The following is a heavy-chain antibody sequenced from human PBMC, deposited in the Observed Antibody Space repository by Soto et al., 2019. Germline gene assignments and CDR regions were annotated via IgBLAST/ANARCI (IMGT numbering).Heavy chain of an antibody. Sequence: ASVKVSCKASGYAFTSNSMQWVRQAPGQGLEWMGIINPNADTTTYAQKFQGRVTMTRDTSTSTVYMELTSLRFEDTAIYYCAKDLKAPSYWGQGTLVTVSS. CDR1: GYAFTSNS. CDR2: INPNADTT. CDR3: AKDLKAPSY. J-gene: IGHJ4*02. V-gene: IGHV1-46*01.